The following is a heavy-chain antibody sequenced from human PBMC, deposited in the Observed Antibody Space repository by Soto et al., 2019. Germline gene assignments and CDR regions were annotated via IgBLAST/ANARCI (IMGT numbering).Heavy chain of an antibody. D-gene: IGHD3-22*01. V-gene: IGHV1-3*01. J-gene: IGHJ4*02. Sequence: GASVKVSCKASGYTFTNFGISWVRQAPGQGLEWMGWINAGNGNTKYSQKFQGRVTITRDTSASTAYMELSSLRSEDTAVYYCARDYDSSGYPRYYFDYWGQGTLVTVSS. CDR2: INAGNGNT. CDR3: ARDYDSSGYPRYYFDY. CDR1: GYTFTNFG.